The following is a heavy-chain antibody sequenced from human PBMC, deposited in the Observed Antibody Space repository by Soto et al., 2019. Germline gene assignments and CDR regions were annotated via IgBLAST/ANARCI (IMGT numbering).Heavy chain of an antibody. J-gene: IGHJ4*02. CDR2: INQDGSEK. Sequence: GGILRLSCSPSPFTFSSNRMRWVLQAPRKELEWVANINQDGSEKYYVDSVKGRYTISTDKAKHSVDMKMNSLRAVDTAESYSARDRSRWYYWGQGTLVTLSS. V-gene: IGHV3-7*05. CDR1: PFTFSSNR. D-gene: IGHD6-13*01. CDR3: ARDRSRWYY.